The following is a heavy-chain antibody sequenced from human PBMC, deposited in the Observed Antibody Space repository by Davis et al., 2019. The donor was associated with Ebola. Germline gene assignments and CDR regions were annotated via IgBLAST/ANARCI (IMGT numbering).Heavy chain of an antibody. CDR1: GFTVSSNY. V-gene: IGHV3-66*02. J-gene: IGHJ6*02. D-gene: IGHD5-12*01. Sequence: GESLKTSCAASGFTVSSNYMSLVRQAPGKGLEWVSVIYSGGTTYYADSVKGRFTISRDNSKNTLYLQMNSLRAEDTAVYYCAKDSGYRCYEYYYYGMDVWGQGTTVTVSS. CDR3: AKDSGYRCYEYYYYGMDV. CDR2: IYSGGTT.